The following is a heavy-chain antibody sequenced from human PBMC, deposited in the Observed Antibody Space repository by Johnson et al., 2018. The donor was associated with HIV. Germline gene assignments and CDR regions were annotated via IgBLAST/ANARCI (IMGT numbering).Heavy chain of an antibody. V-gene: IGHV3-73*01. CDR2: IRSKANSYAT. CDR1: GFTFSGSA. Sequence: VQLVEFGGGLVQPGRSLRLSCAASGFTFSGSAMHWVRQASGKGLEWVGRIRSKANSYATAYAASVKGRFTISRVDSKNSPYVHMHSLSTEDTAVYYCARDRGSSWANDAFDIWGQGTMVTVSS. J-gene: IGHJ3*02. CDR3: ARDRGSSWANDAFDI. D-gene: IGHD6-13*01.